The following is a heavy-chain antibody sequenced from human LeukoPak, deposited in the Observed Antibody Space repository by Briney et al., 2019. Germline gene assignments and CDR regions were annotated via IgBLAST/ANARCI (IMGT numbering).Heavy chain of an antibody. D-gene: IGHD1-26*01. V-gene: IGHV4-59*08. Sequence: SETLSLTCTVSGGSIRSYYWSWMRQSPGKGLEWIGYIYYSGSTKYNPSLKSRATISVDTSKNQFSLKLSSVTAADTAVYYCASGSYYFDYWGQGTLVTVSS. J-gene: IGHJ4*02. CDR3: ASGSYYFDY. CDR2: IYYSGST. CDR1: GGSIRSYY.